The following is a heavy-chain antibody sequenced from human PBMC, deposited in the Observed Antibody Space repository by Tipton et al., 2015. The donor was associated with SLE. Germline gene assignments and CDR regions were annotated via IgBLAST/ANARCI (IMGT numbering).Heavy chain of an antibody. Sequence: LVQSGPEVKKPGASVKVSCKSSGYTFSRFDISWVRQAPGQGLEWMGWINTRTGKATYGQGFTGRFVFSLDTSATTAYLLISGLKTEDTAVYYCARGPYVEVIPNALNWFDPWGQGTLVTVPS. CDR3: ARGPYVEVIPNALNWFDP. CDR1: GYTFSRFD. CDR2: INTRTGKA. V-gene: IGHV7-4-1*02. D-gene: IGHD3-16*02. J-gene: IGHJ5*02.